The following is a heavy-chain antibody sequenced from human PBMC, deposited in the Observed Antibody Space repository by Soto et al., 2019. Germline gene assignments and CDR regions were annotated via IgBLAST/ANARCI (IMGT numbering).Heavy chain of an antibody. CDR2: IYYSGST. CDR3: ARSHRDYYYYGMDV. CDR1: GGSIISGGYH. Sequence: PLEILSLTCTVSGGSIISGGYHWSWIRQHPGKGLEWIGYIYYSGSTYYNPSLKSRVTISVDTSKNQFSLKLSSVTAADTAMYYCARSHRDYYYYGMDVWGQGTTVTVSS. V-gene: IGHV4-31*03. J-gene: IGHJ6*02.